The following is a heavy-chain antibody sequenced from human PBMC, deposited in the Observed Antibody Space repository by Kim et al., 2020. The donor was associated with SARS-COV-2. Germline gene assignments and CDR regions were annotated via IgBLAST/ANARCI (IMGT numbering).Heavy chain of an antibody. J-gene: IGHJ6*02. V-gene: IGHV3-11*01. CDR1: GFTFSDYD. D-gene: IGHD1-1*01. Sequence: GGSLRLSCAASGFTFSDYDMSWIRQAPGKGLEWVSDISSSGSTIYYADSVKGRFTISRDNAKNSLYLQMNSPRAEDTAVYYCARETTNKDVGGMDVWGQGTTVTVSS. CDR2: ISSSGSTI. CDR3: ARETTNKDVGGMDV.